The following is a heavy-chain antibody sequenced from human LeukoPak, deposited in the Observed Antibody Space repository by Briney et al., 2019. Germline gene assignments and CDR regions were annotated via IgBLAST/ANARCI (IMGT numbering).Heavy chain of an antibody. V-gene: IGHV4-39*01. CDR1: GGAISSSSYY. D-gene: IGHD3-22*01. CDR3: ARSYYYDSSGLTGDY. J-gene: IGHJ4*02. Sequence: PSETLSLTCTVSGGAISSSSYYWGWIRQPPGKGLEWIGSIYYSGSTYYNPSLKSRVTISVDTSKNQFSLKLSFVTAADTAVYYCARSYYYDSSGLTGDYWGQGTLVTASS. CDR2: IYYSGST.